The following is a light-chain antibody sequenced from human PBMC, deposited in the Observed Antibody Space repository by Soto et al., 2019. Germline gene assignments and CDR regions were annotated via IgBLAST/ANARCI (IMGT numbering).Light chain of an antibody. J-gene: IGKJ4*01. CDR3: QQRRIWPLT. CDR2: DAS. CDR1: QSVSSY. Sequence: EIVLTQSPATLSLSPGERATLSCRASQSVSSYLAWYQQKPGQAPRLLIYDASNRATGIPARFSGGGSGTDFTLTISNLEPEDFAVYYCQQRRIWPLTFGGGTKVEIK. V-gene: IGKV3-11*01.